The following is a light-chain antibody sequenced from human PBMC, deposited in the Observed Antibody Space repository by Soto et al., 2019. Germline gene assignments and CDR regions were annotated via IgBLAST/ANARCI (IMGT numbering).Light chain of an antibody. CDR1: QSVTSSY. J-gene: IGKJ1*01. CDR3: QQYGSSPPT. V-gene: IGKV3-20*01. Sequence: EIVLTQSPGTLSLSPGERATLSCGASQSVTSSYLAWYQQKPGQAPRLLIYGASSRATGIPDRFSGSGSGTDFTLTISRLEHEHFAVYYCQQYGSSPPTFGQGTKVEIK. CDR2: GAS.